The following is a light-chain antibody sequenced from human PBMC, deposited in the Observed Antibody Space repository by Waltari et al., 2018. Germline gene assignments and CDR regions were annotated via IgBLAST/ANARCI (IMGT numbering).Light chain of an antibody. CDR3: QSFDTSLGAI. CDR1: SSNLGAGHH. Sequence: QSVLAQPPSVSGAPGQRVTISCTGSSSNLGAGHHVHWYQEFPGTAPKLPIYGDSNRPSGVPDRFSGSKSGTSASLAITGLQAEDEANYYCQSFDTSLGAIFGGGTKVTVL. J-gene: IGLJ2*01. V-gene: IGLV1-40*01. CDR2: GDS.